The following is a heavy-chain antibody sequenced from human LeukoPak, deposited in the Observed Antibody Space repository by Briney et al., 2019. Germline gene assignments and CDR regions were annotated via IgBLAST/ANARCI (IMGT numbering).Heavy chain of an antibody. J-gene: IGHJ3*02. CDR1: GYIFTTYW. Sequence: GESLKISCKGSGYIFTTYWIAWVRQMPGKGLEWMGIIYPGDSDTRYSPSFQGQGTISADRSISTAYLQWSSLKASDTAIYYCARRVVVTATWAFDIWGQGTMVTVSS. CDR2: IYPGDSDT. D-gene: IGHD2-21*02. V-gene: IGHV5-51*01. CDR3: ARRVVVTATWAFDI.